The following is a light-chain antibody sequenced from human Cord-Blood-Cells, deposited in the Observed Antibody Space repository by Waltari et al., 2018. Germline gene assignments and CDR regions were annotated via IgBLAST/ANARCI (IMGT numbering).Light chain of an antibody. J-gene: IGLJ3*02. CDR2: DVS. Sequence: QSALPQPASVSGSPGQSITISCTGTSSDVGGYNYVSWYQQHPGKAPKLMIYDVSKRPSWVSNRFSGSTSDNTASLTVSGLQAEDEADYYCSSYTSGSTRVFGGGTKLTVL. CDR1: SSDVGGYNY. CDR3: SSYTSGSTRV. V-gene: IGLV2-14*03.